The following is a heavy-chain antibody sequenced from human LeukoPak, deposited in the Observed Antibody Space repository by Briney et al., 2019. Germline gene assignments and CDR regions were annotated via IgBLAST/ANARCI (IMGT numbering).Heavy chain of an antibody. V-gene: IGHV3-74*01. J-gene: IGHJ4*02. CDR2: INSDGSST. CDR1: GFTFSSYW. Sequence: SGGSLRLSCAASGFTFSSYWMHWVRQAPGKGLVWVSRINSDGSSTSYADSVKGRFTISRDNAKNTLYLQMNSLRAEDTAVYFCARGNSYGYSYTSRFDYWGQGTLVTVSS. CDR3: ARGNSYGYSYTSRFDY. D-gene: IGHD5-18*01.